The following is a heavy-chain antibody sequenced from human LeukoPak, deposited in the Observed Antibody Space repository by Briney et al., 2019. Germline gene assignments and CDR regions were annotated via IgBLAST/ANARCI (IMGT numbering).Heavy chain of an antibody. CDR1: GFTFSSYA. Sequence: GGSLRLSCAASGFTFSSYAMSWVRQTPGKGLERVSAISGSGGSTYYADSVKGRFTISRDNSKNTLFLQMNSLRAEDTAPYYCAKSVAIYFYYGLDVWGQGTTVTVSS. D-gene: IGHD3-3*01. V-gene: IGHV3-23*01. CDR2: ISGSGGST. J-gene: IGHJ6*02. CDR3: AKSVAIYFYYGLDV.